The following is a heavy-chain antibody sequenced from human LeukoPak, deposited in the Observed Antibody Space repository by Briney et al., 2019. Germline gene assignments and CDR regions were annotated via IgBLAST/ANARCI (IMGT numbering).Heavy chain of an antibody. CDR2: ISSSSATI. Sequence: GGSLRLSCEGSGFSLSAYNMNWVRQAPGKGLESVSYISSSSATIFYADSVKGRFIISRDNAKNSLYLQMNSLRPEDTAVYYCARDLHKYSYGALGYWGQGTLVTVSS. CDR1: GFSLSAYN. J-gene: IGHJ4*02. D-gene: IGHD5-18*01. V-gene: IGHV3-48*01. CDR3: ARDLHKYSYGALGY.